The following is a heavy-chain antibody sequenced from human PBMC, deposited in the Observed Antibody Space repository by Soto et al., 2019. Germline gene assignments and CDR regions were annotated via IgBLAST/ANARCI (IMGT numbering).Heavy chain of an antibody. Sequence: GGSLRLSCAASGFTFSSYDMHWVRQATGKGLEWVSAIGTAGDTYYPGSVKGRFTISRENAKISLYLQMNSLRAEDTAVYYCARAGIAARYYYYGMDVWGQGTTVTVSS. V-gene: IGHV3-13*01. D-gene: IGHD6-6*01. CDR2: IGTAGDT. CDR3: ARAGIAARYYYYGMDV. CDR1: GFTFSSYD. J-gene: IGHJ6*02.